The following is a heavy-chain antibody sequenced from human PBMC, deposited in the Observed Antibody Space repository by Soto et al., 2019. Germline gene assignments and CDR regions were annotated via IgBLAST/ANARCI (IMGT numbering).Heavy chain of an antibody. Sequence: ASVKVSCKASGYTFTGYYMHWVRQAPGQGLEWMGWINPNSGGTNYAQKFQGWVTMTRDTSISTAYMGLSRLRSDDTAVYYCARGEGEEAIFGLVIHVKNAFYIWGQGKMVPVSS. CDR2: INPNSGGT. D-gene: IGHD3-3*01. CDR3: ARGEGEEAIFGLVIHVKNAFYI. J-gene: IGHJ3*02. CDR1: GYTFTGYY. V-gene: IGHV1-2*04.